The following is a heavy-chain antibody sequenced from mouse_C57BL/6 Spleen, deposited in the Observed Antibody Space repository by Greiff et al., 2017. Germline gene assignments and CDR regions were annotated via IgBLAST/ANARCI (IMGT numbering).Heavy chain of an antibody. CDR3: ARSDYGSSDGYFGV. CDR1: GYAFSSYW. Sequence: QVQLQQSGAELVKPGASVKISCKASGYAFSSYWMNWVKQRPGKGLEWIGQIYPGDGDTNYNGKFKGKATLTADKSSSTAYMQLSSLTSEDSAVYVCARSDYGSSDGYFGVWGTGTTVTVAS. CDR2: IYPGDGDT. J-gene: IGHJ1*03. D-gene: IGHD1-1*01. V-gene: IGHV1-80*01.